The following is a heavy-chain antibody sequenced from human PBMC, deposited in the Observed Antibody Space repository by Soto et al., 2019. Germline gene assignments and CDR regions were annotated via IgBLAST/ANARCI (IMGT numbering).Heavy chain of an antibody. J-gene: IGHJ4*02. CDR2: ISSDDTTI. Sequence: GGSLRLSCAASGFSFRDYYMSWIRQAPGRGLEWVSYISSDDTTIYYADSVKGRFTISRDNAKNSLYLQMNSLRAEDTAVYYCGRPGNSLDYWGQGTLVTVSS. D-gene: IGHD4-4*01. V-gene: IGHV3-11*01. CDR1: GFSFRDYY. CDR3: GRPGNSLDY.